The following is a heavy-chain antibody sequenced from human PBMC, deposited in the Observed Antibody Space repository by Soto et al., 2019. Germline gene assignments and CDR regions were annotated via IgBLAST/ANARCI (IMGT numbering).Heavy chain of an antibody. Sequence: SVKVSCKASGDTFSFYTINWVRQAPGLGLEWMGRVNPILSMSNYAQKFQGRVTMTADKSTSTAYMELRSLRSNDTAIYYCAMVDVYVTPSPQDVWGQ. J-gene: IGHJ6*02. CDR3: AMVDVYVTPSPQDV. D-gene: IGHD3-16*01. V-gene: IGHV1-69*02. CDR1: GDTFSFYT. CDR2: VNPILSMS.